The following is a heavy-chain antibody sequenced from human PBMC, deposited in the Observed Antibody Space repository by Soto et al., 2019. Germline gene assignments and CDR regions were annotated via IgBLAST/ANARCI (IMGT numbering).Heavy chain of an antibody. Sequence: SETLSLTCTVSGGSISSYYWSWIRQPPGKGLEWIGYIYYSGSTHYNPSLKSRVTISVDTSKNQFSLKLSSVTAADTAVYYCARGLIRYYYYYMDVWGKGTTVTVSS. CDR2: IYYSGST. CDR3: ARGLIRYYYYYMDV. D-gene: IGHD3-16*01. V-gene: IGHV4-59*01. J-gene: IGHJ6*03. CDR1: GGSISSYY.